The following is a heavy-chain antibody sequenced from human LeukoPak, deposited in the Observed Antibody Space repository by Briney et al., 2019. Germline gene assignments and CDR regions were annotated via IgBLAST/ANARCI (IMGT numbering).Heavy chain of an antibody. CDR3: ARSSESYGSWYADFDY. Sequence: GESLKISCKGSGYSFTSYWIGWVRQMPGKGLEWMGIIYPGDSDTRYSPSFQGQVTISADKSISTAYLQWSSLKASDTAMYYCARSSESYGSWYADFDYWGQGTLVTVSS. CDR2: IYPGDSDT. CDR1: GYSFTSYW. D-gene: IGHD6-13*01. V-gene: IGHV5-51*01. J-gene: IGHJ4*02.